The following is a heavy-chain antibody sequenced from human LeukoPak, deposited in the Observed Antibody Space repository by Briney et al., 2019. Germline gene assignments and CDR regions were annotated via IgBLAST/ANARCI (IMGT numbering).Heavy chain of an antibody. CDR2: IIPILGIA. D-gene: IGHD3-22*01. CDR3: ATGTWKDYYDSSGYYTPSFDY. J-gene: IGHJ4*02. CDR1: GGTFSSYA. Sequence: SVEVSCKASGGTFSSYAISWVRQAPGQGLEWMGRIIPILGIANYAQKFQGRVTITADKSTSTAYMELSSLRSEDTAVYYCATGTWKDYYDSSGYYTPSFDYWGQGTLVTVSS. V-gene: IGHV1-69*04.